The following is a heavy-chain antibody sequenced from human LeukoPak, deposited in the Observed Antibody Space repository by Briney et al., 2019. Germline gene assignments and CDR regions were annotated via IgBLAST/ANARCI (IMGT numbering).Heavy chain of an antibody. D-gene: IGHD4-23*01. CDR3: ARAPTVVTLDFDY. V-gene: IGHV4-38-2*01. CDR1: GYSISSGYY. J-gene: IGHJ4*02. CDR2: IYHSGST. Sequence: SETLSLTCAVSGYSISSGYYWGWIRQPPGKGLEWIGSIYHSGSTYYNPSLKSRVTISVDTSKNQFSLKLSSVTAADTAVYYCARAPTVVTLDFDYWGQGTLVTVSS.